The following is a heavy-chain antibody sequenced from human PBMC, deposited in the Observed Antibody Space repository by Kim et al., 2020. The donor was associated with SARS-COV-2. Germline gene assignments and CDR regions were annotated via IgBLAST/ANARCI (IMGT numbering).Heavy chain of an antibody. CDR1: GGSFSSYS. Sequence: SVKVSCKASGGSFSSYSFSWVRRAPGHGLEWMGGIIPVFGTADYAQQFQGRVTITADEAASTSYMDLSSLRTEDTAVYYCARAGTDSYYYYGIDVWGQGTTVTVPS. V-gene: IGHV1-69*13. D-gene: IGHD1-7*01. CDR3: ARAGTDSYYYYGIDV. CDR2: IIPVFGTA. J-gene: IGHJ6*01.